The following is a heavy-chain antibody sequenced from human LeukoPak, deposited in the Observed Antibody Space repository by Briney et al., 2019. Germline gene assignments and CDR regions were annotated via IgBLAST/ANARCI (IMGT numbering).Heavy chain of an antibody. CDR3: ARDKVVRNGMDV. Sequence: GASVKVSCKASGYTFTGYYMHWGRQAPGQGLEWMGWMNPNSGGTNYAQKFQGWVTMTRDTSISTAYMELSSLRSEDTAVYYCARDKVVRNGMDVWGQGTTVTVPS. CDR2: MNPNSGGT. J-gene: IGHJ6*02. CDR1: GYTFTGYY. D-gene: IGHD2-15*01. V-gene: IGHV1-2*04.